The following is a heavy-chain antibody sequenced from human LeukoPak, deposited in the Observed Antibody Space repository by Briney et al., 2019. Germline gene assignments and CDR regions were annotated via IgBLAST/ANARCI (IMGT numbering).Heavy chain of an antibody. J-gene: IGHJ4*02. V-gene: IGHV3-23*01. Sequence: PGGSLRLSCAASGFTFGNFGMSWVRQAPGKGLEWVSTIGAYGDSTYADSVKGRFSVSRDNSKNTPYLQMNSLRAEDTAVYYCARDTPRGLRLRFFDYWGQGTLVTVSS. CDR1: GFTFGNFG. D-gene: IGHD5/OR15-5a*01. CDR3: ARDTPRGLRLRFFDY. CDR2: IGAYGDST.